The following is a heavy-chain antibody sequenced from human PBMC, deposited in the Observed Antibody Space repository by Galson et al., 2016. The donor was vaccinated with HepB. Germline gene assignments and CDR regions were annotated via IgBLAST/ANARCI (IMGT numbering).Heavy chain of an antibody. V-gene: IGHV4-34*01. D-gene: IGHD6-13*01. J-gene: IGHJ3*02. CDR3: ARGSSNWPAGAFDI. CDR1: GASISGYY. Sequence: ETLSLTCGVYGASISGYYWSWIRQPPGKGLDRIGEINNSGGTYHNPSLKSRVTISVDTSQNQFSLKLKFVNGADTAVYYCARGSSNWPAGAFDIWGPGTVLTVSS. CDR2: INNSGGT.